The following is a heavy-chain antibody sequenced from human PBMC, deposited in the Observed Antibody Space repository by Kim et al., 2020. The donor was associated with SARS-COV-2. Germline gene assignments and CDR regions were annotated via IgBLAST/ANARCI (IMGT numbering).Heavy chain of an antibody. V-gene: IGHV4-39*01. D-gene: IGHD6-13*01. Sequence: SETLSLTCTVSGGSISSSSYYWGWIRQPPGKGLEWIGSIYYSGSTYYNPSLKSRVTISVDTSKNQFSLKLSSVTAADTAVYYCARHHRSSGGSWAGAEYYYYGMDVWGQGTTVTVSS. CDR1: GGSISSSSYY. J-gene: IGHJ6*02. CDR2: IYYSGST. CDR3: ARHHRSSGGSWAGAEYYYYGMDV.